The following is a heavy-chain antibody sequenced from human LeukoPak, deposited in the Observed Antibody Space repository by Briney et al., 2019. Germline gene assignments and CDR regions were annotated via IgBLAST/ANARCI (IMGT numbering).Heavy chain of an antibody. V-gene: IGHV1-18*04. Sequence: ASVKVSCKASGYTFTSYGISWVRQAPGQGLEWMGWISAYNGNTNYAQKLQGRVTMTTDTSTSTAYTELRSLRTDDTAVYYCARDWGSSSSPYDYWGQGTLVTVSS. CDR3: ARDWGSSSSPYDY. CDR2: ISAYNGNT. J-gene: IGHJ4*02. CDR1: GYTFTSYG. D-gene: IGHD6-13*01.